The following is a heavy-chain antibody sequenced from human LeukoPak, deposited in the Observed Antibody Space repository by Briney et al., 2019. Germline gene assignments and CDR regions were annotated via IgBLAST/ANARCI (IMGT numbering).Heavy chain of an antibody. V-gene: IGHV3-7*05. Sequence: GGSLRLSCEASGXTFSTSWVDWVRQAPGKGLEWVANINKDGGGIDYVDSVKGRFTISRDNAKNSLFLQMNSLRAEDTAVYYCSSPMATAGSMGAYWGQGTLVTVSS. D-gene: IGHD6-13*01. J-gene: IGHJ4*02. CDR1: GXTFSTSW. CDR3: SSPMATAGSMGAY. CDR2: INKDGGGI.